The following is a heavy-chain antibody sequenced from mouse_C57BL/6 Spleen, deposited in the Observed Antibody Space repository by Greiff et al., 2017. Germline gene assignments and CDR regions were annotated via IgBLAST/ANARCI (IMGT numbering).Heavy chain of an antibody. CDR3: ARTSITTVVATDYAMDY. CDR2: IYPRSGNT. J-gene: IGHJ4*01. Sequence: VQLQQSGAELARPGASVKLSCKASGYTFTSYGISWVKQRTGQGLEWIGEIYPRSGNTYYNEKFKGKDTLTADKSSSTAYMELRSLTSEDSAVYFCARTSITTVVATDYAMDYWGQGTSVTVSS. D-gene: IGHD1-1*01. CDR1: GYTFTSYG. V-gene: IGHV1-81*01.